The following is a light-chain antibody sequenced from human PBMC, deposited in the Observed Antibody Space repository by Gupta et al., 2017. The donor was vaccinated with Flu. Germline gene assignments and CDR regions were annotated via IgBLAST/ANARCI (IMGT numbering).Light chain of an antibody. Sequence: DIVLTQSPDTLSLSPGERATLSCRASQSVRSSSLAWYQQIPGQAPRLLIYGASSRATGIPDRFSCRGSGTDVTLTISIVEPEDFAVYYCQQDGSSLLTFGGGTKVEIK. CDR3: QQDGSSLLT. J-gene: IGKJ4*01. CDR2: GAS. CDR1: QSVRSSS. V-gene: IGKV3-20*01.